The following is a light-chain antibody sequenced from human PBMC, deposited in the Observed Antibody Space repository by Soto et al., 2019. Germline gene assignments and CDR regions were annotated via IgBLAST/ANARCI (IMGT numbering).Light chain of an antibody. CDR3: SSYTSSSTLV. Sequence: QSALTQPASVSGSPGQSITISFTGTSSDVGDYNYVSWYQQHPGKAPKLMIYDVSNRPSAVSNRFSGSKSGNTASLTISRLQAEDEADYYCSSYTSSSTLVFGGGTKLTVL. V-gene: IGLV2-14*01. CDR1: SSDVGDYNY. J-gene: IGLJ2*01. CDR2: DVS.